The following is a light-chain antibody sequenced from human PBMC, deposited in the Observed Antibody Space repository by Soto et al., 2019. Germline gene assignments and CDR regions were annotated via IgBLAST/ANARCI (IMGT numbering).Light chain of an antibody. CDR1: QSVSSD. V-gene: IGKV3-11*01. CDR2: YTS. CDR3: QQRSNWPRIT. J-gene: IGKJ5*01. Sequence: EIVMTQSPATLSVSPGESATLSCRASQSVSSDLAWYQQKPGQAPRLLIYYTSTRATGFPARFSGSGSGTDFTLTISSLEPEDFAVYYCQQRSNWPRITFGQGTRLEI.